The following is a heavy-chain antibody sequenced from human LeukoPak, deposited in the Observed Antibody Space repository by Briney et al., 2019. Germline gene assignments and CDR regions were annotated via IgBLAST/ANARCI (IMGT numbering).Heavy chain of an antibody. J-gene: IGHJ4*02. Sequence: SQTLSLTCAISGDSVSNNNAAWNWIRQSPSRGLEWLGRTFYRSKWYYDYAVPVKSRITINSDTSNNKFSLQLTYVNPEDTAVYYCAREGRRISGGTLSLDYWGQGTLVTVSS. V-gene: IGHV6-1*01. CDR3: AREGRRISGGTLSLDY. CDR2: TFYRSKWYY. CDR1: GDSVSNNNAA. D-gene: IGHD2-15*01.